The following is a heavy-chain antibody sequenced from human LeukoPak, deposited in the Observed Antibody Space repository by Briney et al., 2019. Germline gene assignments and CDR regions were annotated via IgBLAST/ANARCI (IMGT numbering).Heavy chain of an antibody. J-gene: IGHJ4*02. D-gene: IGHD6-13*01. CDR2: ISSSSSYI. CDR3: ARVKDRQQLVFDY. Sequence: RGSLRLSCAASGFTFSSYRMNWVRPAPGKGLEWVSSISSSSSYIYYADSVKGRFTISRDNAKNSLYLQMNSLRAEDTAVYYCARVKDRQQLVFDYWGQGTLVTVSS. CDR1: GFTFSSYR. V-gene: IGHV3-21*01.